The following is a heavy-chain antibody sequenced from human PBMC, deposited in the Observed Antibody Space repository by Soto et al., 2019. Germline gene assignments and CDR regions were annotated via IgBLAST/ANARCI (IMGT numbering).Heavy chain of an antibody. D-gene: IGHD5-12*01. V-gene: IGHV3-15*07. CDR2: IKSKTDGGTT. CDR1: GVTFINAW. Sequence: GGSLRLSCAASGVTFINAWRNWVRQAPGKGLEWVGRIKSKTDGGTTDYAAPVKGRFTISRDDSKNTLYLQMNSLKTEDTAVYYCTTDLTVATAYYYYGMDVWGQGTTVTVSS. CDR3: TTDLTVATAYYYYGMDV. J-gene: IGHJ6*02.